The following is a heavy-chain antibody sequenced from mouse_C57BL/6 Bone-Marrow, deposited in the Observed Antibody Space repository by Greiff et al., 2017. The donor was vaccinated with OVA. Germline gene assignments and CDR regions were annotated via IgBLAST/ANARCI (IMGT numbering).Heavy chain of an antibody. CDR1: GYTFTSYG. D-gene: IGHD2-3*01. CDR3: ASLYDPYAMDY. J-gene: IGHJ4*01. V-gene: IGHV1-81*01. CDR2: IYPRSGNT. Sequence: QVQLQQSGAELARPGASVKLSCKASGYTFTSYGISWVKQRTGQGLEWIGEIYPRSGNTYYNEKFKGKATLTADKSSSTAYMELRSLTSEDSAVYFCASLYDPYAMDYWGQGTSVTVSS.